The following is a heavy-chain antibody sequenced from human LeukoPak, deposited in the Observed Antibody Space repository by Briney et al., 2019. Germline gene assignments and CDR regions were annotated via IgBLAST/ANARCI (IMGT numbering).Heavy chain of an antibody. J-gene: IGHJ4*02. Sequence: QTGGSLRLSCAASGFTFDDYAMHWVRQAPGKGLEWVSGISWNSGSIGYADSVKGRFTISRDNAKNSLYLQMNSLRAEDTALYYCAKDKSGCSSSWSHFDYWGQGTLVTVSS. CDR2: ISWNSGSI. V-gene: IGHV3-9*01. CDR1: GFTFDDYA. D-gene: IGHD6-13*01. CDR3: AKDKSGCSSSWSHFDY.